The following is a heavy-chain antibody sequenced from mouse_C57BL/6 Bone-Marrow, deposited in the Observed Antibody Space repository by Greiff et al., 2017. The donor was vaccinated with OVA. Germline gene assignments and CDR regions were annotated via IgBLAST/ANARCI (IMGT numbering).Heavy chain of an antibody. Sequence: VQLQQSGPELVKPGDSVKISCKASGYSFTGYFMNWVMQSHGKSLEWIGRINPYNGDTFYNQKFKGKATLTVDKSSSTAHMQLRSLTSEDSAVYYCANYCGSSYWYFDVWGTGTTVTVTS. CDR3: ANYCGSSYWYFDV. CDR2: INPYNGDT. J-gene: IGHJ1*03. D-gene: IGHD1-1*01. CDR1: GYSFTGYF. V-gene: IGHV1-20*01.